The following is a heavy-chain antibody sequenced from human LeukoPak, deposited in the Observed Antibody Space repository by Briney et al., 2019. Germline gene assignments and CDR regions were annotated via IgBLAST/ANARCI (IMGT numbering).Heavy chain of an antibody. CDR2: INPNSGGT. J-gene: IGHJ4*02. CDR1: GYTFTGYY. Sequence: GASVKVSCKASGYTFTGYYMHWVRQAPGQGLEWMGWINPNSGGTNYAQKFQGRVTMTRDTSISTAYMELSSLRSEDMAVYYCAREGRGYYDSSGYDYWGQGTLVTVSS. CDR3: AREGRGYYDSSGYDY. D-gene: IGHD3-22*01. V-gene: IGHV1-2*02.